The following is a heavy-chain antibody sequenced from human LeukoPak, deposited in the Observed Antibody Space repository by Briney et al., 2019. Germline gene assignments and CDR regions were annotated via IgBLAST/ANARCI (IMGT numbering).Heavy chain of an antibody. CDR1: GGSITSYY. V-gene: IGHV4-59*01. CDR2: IYYSGST. J-gene: IGHJ5*02. Sequence: PSETLSLTCTVSGGSITSYYWHWIRQPPGKGLEWIGNIYYSGSTNYNPSLKGRVTISVGTSRNQFSLKLHSVTAADTAVYYCARDRGRATWFDPWGQGTVVTVSS. CDR3: ARDRGRATWFDP.